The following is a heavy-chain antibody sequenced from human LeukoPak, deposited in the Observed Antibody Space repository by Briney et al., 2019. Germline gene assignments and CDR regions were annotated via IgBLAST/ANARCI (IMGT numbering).Heavy chain of an antibody. CDR3: ARPYDSSGYYYSDAFDI. Sequence: ASVKVSCKASGYTFTSYDINWVRQATGQGPEWMGWMNPNSGNTGYAQKFQGRVTMTRNTSISTAYMELSSLRSEDTAVYYCARPYDSSGYYYSDAFDIWGQGTMVTVSS. V-gene: IGHV1-8*01. D-gene: IGHD3-22*01. CDR1: GYTFTSYD. CDR2: MNPNSGNT. J-gene: IGHJ3*02.